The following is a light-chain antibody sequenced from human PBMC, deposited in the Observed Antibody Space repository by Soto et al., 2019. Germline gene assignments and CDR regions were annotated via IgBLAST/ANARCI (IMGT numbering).Light chain of an antibody. CDR3: CSYAGGYTHAV. CDR1: SSNIGAGYD. CDR2: DVS. J-gene: IGLJ2*01. V-gene: IGLV1-40*01. Sequence: QSVLTQPPSVSGAPGQRVTISCTGSSSNIGAGYDVHWYQQRPGTAPKLMIYDVSKRPSGVPDRFSGSKSGNTASLTISGLQAEDEADYYCCSYAGGYTHAVFGGGTQLTVL.